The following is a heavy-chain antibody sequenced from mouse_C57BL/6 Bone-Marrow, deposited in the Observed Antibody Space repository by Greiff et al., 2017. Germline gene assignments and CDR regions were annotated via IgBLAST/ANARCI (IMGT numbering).Heavy chain of an antibody. J-gene: IGHJ4*01. Sequence: QVQLQQPGAELVMPGASVKLSCKASGYTFTSYWMHWVKQRPGQGLEWIGEIDPSDSYTNYNHKFKGKSTLTVDKSSSTAYMQLSSLTSEDSAVYYCARGGYYGMDYWGQGTSVTVSS. CDR2: IDPSDSYT. CDR3: ARGGYYGMDY. V-gene: IGHV1-69*01. CDR1: GYTFTSYW.